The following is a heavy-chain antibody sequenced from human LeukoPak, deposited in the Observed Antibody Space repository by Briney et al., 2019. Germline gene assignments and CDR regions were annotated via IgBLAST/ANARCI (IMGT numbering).Heavy chain of an antibody. V-gene: IGHV1-18*01. CDR2: ISTYNGYT. Sequence: GASVKVSCKASGYTFTNYGITWVRQAPGQGLEWMGWISTYNGYTNYAQKFQGRVTITADKSTSTAYMELSSLRSEDTAVYYCARVKAYGLGTSDYYYYMDVWGKGTTVTISS. D-gene: IGHD3-10*01. CDR3: ARVKAYGLGTSDYYYYMDV. CDR1: GYTFTNYG. J-gene: IGHJ6*03.